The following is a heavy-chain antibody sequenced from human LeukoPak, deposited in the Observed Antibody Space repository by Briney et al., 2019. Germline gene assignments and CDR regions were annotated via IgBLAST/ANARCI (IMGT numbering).Heavy chain of an antibody. V-gene: IGHV3-15*01. CDR1: AFTFSNYE. J-gene: IGHJ4*02. CDR3: TTGTWIQLWLPDY. Sequence: GGSLRLSCAASAFTFSNYEMNWVRQAPGKGLEWVGHIKSKTDGGTTDFAAPVKGRFTISRDDSKNTLFLQMNSLKTEDTAVYYCTTGTWIQLWLPDYWGQGTLVTVSS. D-gene: IGHD5-18*01. CDR2: IKSKTDGGTT.